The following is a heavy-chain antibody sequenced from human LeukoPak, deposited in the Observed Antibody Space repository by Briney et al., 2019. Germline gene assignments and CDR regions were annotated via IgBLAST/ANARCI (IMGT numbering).Heavy chain of an antibody. V-gene: IGHV3-74*01. CDR1: GFTFSTFW. CDR3: ARGGGYGFDYPLDY. Sequence: GGSLRLSCAASGFTFSTFWMHWVRQAPWKGLVWLSNDNSNGGRSNYADSVQGRFTISRDNAKTTLDLQMNSLRAEDTAVYYCARGGGYGFDYPLDYWGQGSLVIVSS. CDR2: DNSNGGRS. D-gene: IGHD3-9*01. J-gene: IGHJ4*02.